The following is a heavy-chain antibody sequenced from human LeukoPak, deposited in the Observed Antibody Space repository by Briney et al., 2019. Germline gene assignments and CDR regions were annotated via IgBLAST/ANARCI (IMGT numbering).Heavy chain of an antibody. CDR2: IYFSGST. CDR1: GDSLSTHY. J-gene: IGHJ6*03. CDR3: ARETSQKGAHYMDV. D-gene: IGHD3-16*01. Sequence: SETLSLTCSVSGDSLSTHYWTWIRQPPGKTLEWIGYIYFSGSTNYNPSLKSRVTISVDTSKNQFSLKLSSVTAADTAVYYCARETSQKGAHYMDVWGKGTTVTISS. V-gene: IGHV4-59*11.